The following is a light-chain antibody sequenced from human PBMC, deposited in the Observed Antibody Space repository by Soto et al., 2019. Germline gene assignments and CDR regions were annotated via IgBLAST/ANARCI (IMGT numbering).Light chain of an antibody. CDR1: SSDVGSYNL. J-gene: IGLJ2*01. CDR3: CSYAGSSILV. V-gene: IGLV2-23*01. CDR2: EGS. Sequence: QSALTQPASVSGSPGQSITISCTGTSSDVGSYNLVSWYQQHPGKAPKLMIYEGSKRPSGVSNRFSGSKSGNTASLTISGLQAEDEGDYYCCSYAGSSILVFGGGTQLTVL.